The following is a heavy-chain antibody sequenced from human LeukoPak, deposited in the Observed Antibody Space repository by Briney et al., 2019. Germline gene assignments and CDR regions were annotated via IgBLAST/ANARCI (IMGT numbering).Heavy chain of an antibody. CDR3: ARDYYGSVGYYGAGYSYGMDV. V-gene: IGHV4-34*01. Sequence: SETLSLTCAVYGGSFSGYYWSWIRQPPGKGLEWIGEINHSGSTNYNPSLKSRVTISIDTSKKHFSLNLSSVSAADTAVYYCARDYYGSVGYYGAGYSYGMDVWGQGTTITVSS. D-gene: IGHD3-22*01. J-gene: IGHJ6*02. CDR2: INHSGST. CDR1: GGSFSGYY.